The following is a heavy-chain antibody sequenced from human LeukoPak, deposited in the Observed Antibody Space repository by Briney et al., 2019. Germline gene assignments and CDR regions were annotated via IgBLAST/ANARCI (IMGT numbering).Heavy chain of an antibody. CDR1: GASISSYD. Sequence: SETLSLTCTVSGASISSYDWNWIRQPPGKGLEWIGYMSYSGSTNYNPSPKSRGTISADTSKNQISLTLSSVTAADTAAYYCARRRELYFFHYWGQGTLVTVSS. V-gene: IGHV4-59*08. D-gene: IGHD3-10*01. CDR2: MSYSGST. J-gene: IGHJ4*02. CDR3: ARRRELYFFHY.